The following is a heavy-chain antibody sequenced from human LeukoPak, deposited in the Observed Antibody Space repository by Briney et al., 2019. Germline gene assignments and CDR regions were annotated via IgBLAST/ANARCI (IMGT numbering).Heavy chain of an antibody. D-gene: IGHD3-22*01. CDR3: ARGINYYDSSGASDAFDI. CDR1: GFTVSSNY. CDR2: IYSGGST. V-gene: IGHV3-66*01. J-gene: IGHJ3*02. Sequence: GGSLRLSCAASGFTVSSNYMSWVRQAPGKGLEWVSVIYSGGSTYYADSVKGRFTISRDNSKNTLYLQMNSLRAEDTAVYYCARGINYYDSSGASDAFDIWGQGTMVTVSS.